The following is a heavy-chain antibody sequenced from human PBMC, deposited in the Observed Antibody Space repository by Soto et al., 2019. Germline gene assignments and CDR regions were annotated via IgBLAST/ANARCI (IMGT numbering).Heavy chain of an antibody. J-gene: IGHJ4*02. D-gene: IGHD3-22*01. CDR3: ARDHYYDSSGFNDY. Sequence: ESGGGVVQPGKSLRLSCAASGFTFNNYAMHWVRQAPGKGLEWVAIISNDGSTEDYADSVKGRFSISRDNSENTLSLQMNSLKAEDTAVYYCARDHYYDSSGFNDYWGQGTLVTVSS. CDR2: ISNDGSTE. CDR1: GFTFNNYA. V-gene: IGHV3-30-3*01.